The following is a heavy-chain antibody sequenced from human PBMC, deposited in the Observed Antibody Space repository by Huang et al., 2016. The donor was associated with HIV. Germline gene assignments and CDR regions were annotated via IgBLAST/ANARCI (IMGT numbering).Heavy chain of an antibody. D-gene: IGHD3-3*01. CDR1: GFTFSSYA. V-gene: IGHV3-23*01. J-gene: IGHJ4*02. CDR3: AKDADTSGYDVLGPFGS. CDR2: ITDGSNNS. Sequence: EVLLLESGGGLVQPGGSLRLSCVASGFTFSSYAMSCVRQASGKGLEWGSGITDGSNNSYDAHSVKGRFAGSRDDSTNTVYLQMNRLRAEDTAVYYCAKDADTSGYDVLGPFGSWGQGTLVTVSS.